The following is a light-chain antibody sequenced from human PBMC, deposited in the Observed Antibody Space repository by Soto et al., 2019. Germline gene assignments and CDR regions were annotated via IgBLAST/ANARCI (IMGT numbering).Light chain of an antibody. CDR3: QQRKNWPPTTT. J-gene: IGKJ3*01. CDR1: QSVSTY. V-gene: IGKV3-11*01. Sequence: EIVLTQSPATLSLSPGERATLSCRASQSVSTYLAWYQQKPGQAPRLLIFDASNRATGIPARFSGSGSVTDFTLTISRLEPEDFAVYYCQQRKNWPPTTTFGPGTKVDI. CDR2: DAS.